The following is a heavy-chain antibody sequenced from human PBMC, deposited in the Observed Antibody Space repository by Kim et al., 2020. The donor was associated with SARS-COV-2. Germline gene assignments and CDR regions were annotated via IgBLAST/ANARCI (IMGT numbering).Heavy chain of an antibody. CDR3: ARDTYPGIRPNWRPGRGFDP. CDR1: GFTFSSYA. CDR2: ISYDGSNK. J-gene: IGHJ5*02. Sequence: GGSLRLFCAASGFTFSSYAMHWVRQAPGKGLEWVAVISYDGSNKYYADSVKGRFTISRDNSKNTLYLQMNSLRAEDTAVYYCARDTYPGIRPNWRPGRGFDPWGQGTLVTVSS. V-gene: IGHV3-30*04. D-gene: IGHD3-3*02.